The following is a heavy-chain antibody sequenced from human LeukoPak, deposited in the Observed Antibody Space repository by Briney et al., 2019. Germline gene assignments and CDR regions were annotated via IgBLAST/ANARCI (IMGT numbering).Heavy chain of an antibody. D-gene: IGHD6-19*01. CDR2: ISSSSSYI. CDR3: ARERIAVAGTVRSSYYYYYMDV. Sequence: GGSLRLSCAASGFTFSSYSMNWVRQAPGKGLEWVSSISSSSSYIYYADSVKVRFTISRYNAKNSLYLQMNSLRAEDKAVYYCARERIAVAGTVRSSYYYYYMDVWGKGTTVTVSS. J-gene: IGHJ6*03. V-gene: IGHV3-21*01. CDR1: GFTFSSYS.